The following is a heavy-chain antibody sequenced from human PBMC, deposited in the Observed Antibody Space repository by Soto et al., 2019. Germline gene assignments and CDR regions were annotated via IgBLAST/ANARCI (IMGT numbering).Heavy chain of an antibody. V-gene: IGHV4-39*01. CDR3: ARQDYDFWSGYKSYYMDV. CDR2: IYYSGST. Sequence: SETLSLTCTVSGGSISSSSYYWGWIRQPPGKGLEWIGSIYYSGSTYYNPSLKSRVTISVDTSKNQFSLKLSSVTAADTAVYYCARQDYDFWSGYKSYYMDVCGKGTTVTVSS. D-gene: IGHD3-3*01. J-gene: IGHJ6*03. CDR1: GGSISSSSYY.